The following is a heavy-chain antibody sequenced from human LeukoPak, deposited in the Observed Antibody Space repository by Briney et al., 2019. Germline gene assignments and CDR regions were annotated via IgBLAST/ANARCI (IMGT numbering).Heavy chain of an antibody. J-gene: IGHJ4*02. V-gene: IGHV3-21*01. CDR3: ARDEYSSSSGFDY. D-gene: IGHD6-6*01. CDR2: ISSSSSYI. CDR1: GFTFSSYS. Sequence: GGSLRLSCAASGFTFSSYSMNWVRQAPGKGLEWVSSISSSSSYIYYADSVKGRFTISRDNAKKSLYLQMNSLRAEDTAVYYCARDEYSSSSGFDYWGQGTLVTVSS.